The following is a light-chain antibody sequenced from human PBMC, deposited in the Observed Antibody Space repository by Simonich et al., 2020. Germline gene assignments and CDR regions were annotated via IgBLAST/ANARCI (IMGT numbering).Light chain of an antibody. CDR1: PSVLYRSNNKNY. CDR3: QQYYSTPPYT. CDR2: WAS. Sequence: DIVMTQSPDSLAVSLGERATLNCKSSPSVLYRSNNKNYLAWYQQKPGQPPNLLIYWASTRESGVPYRVSGSGSGTDFTRTISSLQSEDVAVYYCQQYYSTPPYTFGQGTKLEIK. V-gene: IGKV4-1*01. J-gene: IGKJ2*01.